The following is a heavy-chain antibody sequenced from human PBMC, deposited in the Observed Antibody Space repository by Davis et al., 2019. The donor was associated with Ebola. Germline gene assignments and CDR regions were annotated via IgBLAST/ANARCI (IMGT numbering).Heavy chain of an antibody. CDR3: ARQSIAARYYGMDV. CDR1: GGSISSYY. CDR2: IYYSGST. J-gene: IGHJ6*02. V-gene: IGHV4-39*01. Sequence: SETLSLTCTVSGGSISSYYWGWIRQPPGKGLEWIGSIYYSGSTYYNPSPKSRVTISVDTSKNQFSLKLSSVTAADTAVYYCARQSIAARYYGMDVWGQGTTVTVSS. D-gene: IGHD6-6*01.